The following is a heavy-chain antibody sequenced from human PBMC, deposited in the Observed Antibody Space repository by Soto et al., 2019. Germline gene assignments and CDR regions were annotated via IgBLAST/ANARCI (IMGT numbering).Heavy chain of an antibody. V-gene: IGHV3-23*01. Sequence: EVQLLESGGGLVQPGGSLSLSCAASGFMFSSYAMNWVRQAPGKGLEWVSSISGGGGITHYADSVRGRFTISRDNSTDTLYLQMNSLRAEDTAVYFCAKDKSRGVTVNADFWGQGTLVTVSS. CDR3: AKDKSRGVTVNADF. D-gene: IGHD4-17*01. J-gene: IGHJ4*02. CDR1: GFMFSSYA. CDR2: ISGGGGIT.